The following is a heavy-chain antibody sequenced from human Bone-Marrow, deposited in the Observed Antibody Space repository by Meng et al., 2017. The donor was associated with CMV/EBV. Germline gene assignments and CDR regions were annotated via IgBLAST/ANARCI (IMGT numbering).Heavy chain of an antibody. Sequence: GGSLISCAASGFTFSSYWMSWVRQAPGKGLEWVANIKQDGSEKYYVDSVKGRFTISRDNAKNSLYLQMNSLRAEDTAVYYCARGDFWRVMGDYWGQGTLVTVSS. V-gene: IGHV3-7*01. CDR2: IKQDGSEK. J-gene: IGHJ4*02. D-gene: IGHD3-3*01. CDR1: GFTFSSYW. CDR3: ARGDFWRVMGDY.